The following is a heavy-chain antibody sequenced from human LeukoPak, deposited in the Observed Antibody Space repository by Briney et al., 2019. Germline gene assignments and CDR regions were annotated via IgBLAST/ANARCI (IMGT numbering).Heavy chain of an antibody. Sequence: PGGSLRLSCAASGFTFSSYSMNWVRQAPGKGLEWVSSISSSSSYIYYADSVKGRFTISRDTAKNSLYLQMDSLRAEDTAVYYCARDIRFRFDYWGQGTLVTVSS. CDR3: ARDIRFRFDY. J-gene: IGHJ4*02. V-gene: IGHV3-21*04. CDR1: GFTFSSYS. CDR2: ISSSSSYI.